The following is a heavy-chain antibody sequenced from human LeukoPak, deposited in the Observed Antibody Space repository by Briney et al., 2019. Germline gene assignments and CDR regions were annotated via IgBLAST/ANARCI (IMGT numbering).Heavy chain of an antibody. CDR2: IGTSSTTI. CDR1: GFTFSSYT. V-gene: IGHV3-48*01. J-gene: IGHJ3*02. Sequence: PGGSLRLSCAASGFTFSSYTMNWVRQPPGKGLEWVSNIGTSSTTIYYADSVKGRFTISRDNAKNSLYLQMNSLRTEDTAIYYCTKDYYAFDIWGQGTMVTVSS. D-gene: IGHD1-26*01. CDR3: TKDYYAFDI.